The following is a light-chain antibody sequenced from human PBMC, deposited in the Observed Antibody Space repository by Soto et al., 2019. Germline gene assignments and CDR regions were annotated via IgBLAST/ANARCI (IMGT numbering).Light chain of an antibody. CDR2: DAS. CDR3: QRGSKGGGGEYT. V-gene: IGKV3-11*01. CDR1: QSVSSY. J-gene: IGKJ2*01. Sequence: EIVLTQSPATLSLSPGERATLSCRASQSVSSYLAWYQQKPGQAPRLLIYDASSRATGIPARFSGSGSGTVFAPTISGIGREVFAVYYGQRGSKGGGGEYTFGQGTKLEIK.